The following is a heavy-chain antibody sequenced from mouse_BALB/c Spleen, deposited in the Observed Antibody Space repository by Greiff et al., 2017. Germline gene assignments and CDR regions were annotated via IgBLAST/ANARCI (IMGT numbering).Heavy chain of an antibody. CDR1: GFSLSRYS. Sequence: VKLQESGPGLVAPSQSLSITCTVSGFSLSRYSVHWVRQPPGKGLEWLGMIWGGGSTDYNSALKSRLSISKDNSKSQVFLKMNSLQTDDTAMYYCASYGNYEAWFAYWGQGTLVTVSA. D-gene: IGHD2-1*01. J-gene: IGHJ3*01. CDR2: IWGGGST. V-gene: IGHV2-6-4*01. CDR3: ASYGNYEAWFAY.